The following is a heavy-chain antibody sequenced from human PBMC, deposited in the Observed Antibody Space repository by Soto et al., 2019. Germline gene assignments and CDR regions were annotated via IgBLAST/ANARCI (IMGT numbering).Heavy chain of an antibody. D-gene: IGHD2-2*02. V-gene: IGHV4-59*01. Sequence: QVQLQESGPGLVKPSETLSLTCTVSGGSISSYYWNWIRQPPGKGLEWIGYIHYSGSTNYNPSLKSRVTISVDTSKNQFSLNLSSVTAADTAMYYCATKMNTWALDIWGQGTMVTVSS. CDR3: ATKMNTWALDI. CDR2: IHYSGST. J-gene: IGHJ3*02. CDR1: GGSISSYY.